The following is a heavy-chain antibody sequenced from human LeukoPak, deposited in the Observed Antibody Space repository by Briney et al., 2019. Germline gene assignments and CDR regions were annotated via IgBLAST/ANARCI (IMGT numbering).Heavy chain of an antibody. CDR1: GFTFSDYY. CDR3: TREKEAYNFGLAYYYYYMDV. V-gene: IGHV3-73*01. CDR2: IGSGAKSYAT. J-gene: IGHJ6*03. D-gene: IGHD5-18*01. Sequence: GGSLRLSCAASGFTFSDYYMSWIRQAPGKGLEWVGQIGSGAKSYATAYAASVKGRFTISRDDSKNTAYLQMNSLQTEDTAVYYCTREKEAYNFGLAYYYYYMDVWGKGTTVTASS.